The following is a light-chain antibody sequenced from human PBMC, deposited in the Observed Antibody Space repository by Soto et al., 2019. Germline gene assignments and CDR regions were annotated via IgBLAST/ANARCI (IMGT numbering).Light chain of an antibody. J-gene: IGKJ1*01. CDR2: AAT. V-gene: IGKV1-6*01. CDR3: LQHHNFPLT. CDR1: QGIRND. Sequence: ALQMTQSPSSLSASVGDRVTVTCRASQGIRNDLGWYQQKAGKAPKLLIYAATSLQSGVPSRFSGSGSGTDFTLTISSLQPEDFATYYCLQHHNFPLTFGQGTKVEIK.